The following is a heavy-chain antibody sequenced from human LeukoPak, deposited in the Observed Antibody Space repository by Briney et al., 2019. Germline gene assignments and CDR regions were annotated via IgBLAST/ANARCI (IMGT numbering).Heavy chain of an antibody. CDR3: ARGRGSSGWYYY. CDR2: INHSGST. V-gene: IGHV4-34*01. D-gene: IGHD6-19*01. J-gene: IGHJ4*02. Sequence: SETLSLTCAAYGGSFSGYYWSWIRQPPGKGLEWIGEINHSGSTNYNPSLKSRVTISVDTSKNQFSLKLSPVTAADTAVYYCARGRGSSGWYYYWGQGTLVTVSS. CDR1: GGSFSGYY.